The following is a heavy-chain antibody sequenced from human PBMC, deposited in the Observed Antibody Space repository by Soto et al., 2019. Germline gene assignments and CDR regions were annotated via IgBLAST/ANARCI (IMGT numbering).Heavy chain of an antibody. CDR2: TYYRSKWFH. V-gene: IGHV6-1*01. D-gene: IGHD3-10*01. CDR3: ARGNALDV. CDR1: GDSVSSDITS. Sequence: QGQLQQSGPGLVKPSQTLSLTCAISGDSVSSDITSWNWIRQSPSIGLEWLGRTYYRSKWFHDYAASLKSRITINPDTSKNQSSLELNSMTPEDTAVYYCARGNALDVWGQGTVVTVSS. J-gene: IGHJ3*01.